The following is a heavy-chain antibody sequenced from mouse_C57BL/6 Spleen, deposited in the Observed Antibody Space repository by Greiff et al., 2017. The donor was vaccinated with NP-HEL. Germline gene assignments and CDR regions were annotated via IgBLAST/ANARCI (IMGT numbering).Heavy chain of an antibody. Sequence: QVQLKQSGPELVKPGASVKISCKASGYAFSSSWMNWVKQRPGKGLEWIGRIYPGDGDTNYNGKFKGKATLTADKSSSTAYMQLSSLTSEDSAVYFCARGHYYGSQYYFDYWGQGTTLTVSS. CDR1: GYAFSSSW. D-gene: IGHD1-1*01. J-gene: IGHJ2*01. CDR3: ARGHYYGSQYYFDY. CDR2: IYPGDGDT. V-gene: IGHV1-82*01.